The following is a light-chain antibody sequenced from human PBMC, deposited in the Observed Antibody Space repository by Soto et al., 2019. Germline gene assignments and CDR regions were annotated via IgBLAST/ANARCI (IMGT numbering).Light chain of an antibody. Sequence: QSALTQPASVSGSPGQSITVSCTGTSSDVGTYDYVSWHQQHPGKAPKLIIYDVNNRPSGVSSRFSGSKSGNTASLTISGLQAEDDADYYCCSFSTSGTPVFGNGNKVTVL. CDR2: DVN. CDR1: SSDVGTYDY. CDR3: CSFSTSGTPV. J-gene: IGLJ1*01. V-gene: IGLV2-14*01.